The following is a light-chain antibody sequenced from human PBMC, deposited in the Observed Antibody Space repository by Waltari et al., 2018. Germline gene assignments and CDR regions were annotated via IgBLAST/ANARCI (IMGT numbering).Light chain of an antibody. Sequence: EIMMTQSPATLAVSPGDRATLSCRASQSIGYSLAWYQQKPGQVPRLLIYDASTRATGISDRFSGTGSGTEFTLTINSLQSEDVAVYYCQQYSDWPPYNFGQGTKVEIK. CDR2: DAS. CDR3: QQYSDWPPYN. V-gene: IGKV3-15*01. J-gene: IGKJ2*01. CDR1: QSIGYS.